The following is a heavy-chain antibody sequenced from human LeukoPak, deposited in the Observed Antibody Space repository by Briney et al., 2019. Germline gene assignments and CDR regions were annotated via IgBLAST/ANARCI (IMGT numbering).Heavy chain of an antibody. CDR3: ARGYTSRFDY. V-gene: IGHV1-2*02. D-gene: IGHD6-13*01. J-gene: IGHJ4*02. CDR1: GYTFTSYG. Sequence: ASVRVSCKASGYTFTSYGISWVRQAPGQGLEWMGWINPNTGGTKFAQKFQGRVTMTRDTSISTAYMELSRLRSDDTAVYYCARGYTSRFDYWGQGTLVTVSS. CDR2: INPNTGGT.